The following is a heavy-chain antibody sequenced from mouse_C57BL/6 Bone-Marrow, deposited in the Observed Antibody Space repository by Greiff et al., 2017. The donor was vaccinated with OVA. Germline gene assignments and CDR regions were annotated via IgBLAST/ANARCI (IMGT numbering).Heavy chain of an antibody. D-gene: IGHD4-1*02. V-gene: IGHV7-3*01. J-gene: IGHJ2*01. Sequence: EVKLMESGGGLVQPGGSLSLSCAASGFTFTDYYMSWVRQPPGKALEWLGFIRNKANGYTTEYSASVKGRFTISRDNSQSILYLQMNALRAEDSATYYCARSSTGTGDYWGQGTTLTVSS. CDR1: GFTFTDYY. CDR2: IRNKANGYTT. CDR3: ARSSTGTGDY.